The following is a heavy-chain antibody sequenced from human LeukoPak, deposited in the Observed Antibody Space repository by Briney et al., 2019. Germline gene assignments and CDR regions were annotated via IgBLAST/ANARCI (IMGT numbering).Heavy chain of an antibody. CDR2: INSDGSNT. J-gene: IGHJ4*02. CDR1: GFNFSMYW. V-gene: IGHV3-74*01. CDR3: ARGAGGYSYG. Sequence: GGSLRLSCAASGFNFSMYWMHWVRQVPGKGLVWVSRINSDGSNTNYADSVKGRFAIFRDNAENTLYLQMNSLRAEDTAVYYCARGAGGYSYGWGQGILVTVSS. D-gene: IGHD5-18*01.